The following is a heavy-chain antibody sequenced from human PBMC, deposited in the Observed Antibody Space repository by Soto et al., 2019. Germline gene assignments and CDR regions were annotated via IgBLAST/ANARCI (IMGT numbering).Heavy chain of an antibody. CDR3: ARDYYGSGSYYSYYFDY. CDR1: GFTFSSYA. J-gene: IGHJ4*02. Sequence: QVQLVESGGGVVQPGRSLRLSCAASGFTFSSYAMHWVRQAPGKGLEWVAVISYDGSNKYYADSVKGRFTISRDNSKNTLYLQMNSLRAEDTAVYYCARDYYGSGSYYSYYFDYWGQGTLVTVS. V-gene: IGHV3-30-3*01. D-gene: IGHD3-10*01. CDR2: ISYDGSNK.